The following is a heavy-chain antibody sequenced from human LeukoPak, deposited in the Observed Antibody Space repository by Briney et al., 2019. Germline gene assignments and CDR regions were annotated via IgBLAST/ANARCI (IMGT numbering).Heavy chain of an antibody. CDR3: AKVRSPYYYDRGWFDP. CDR1: GFTFSSYS. Sequence: GGSLRLSCAASGFTFSSYSMNWVRQAPGKGLEWVSSISSSSYIYYADSVKGRFTISRDNAKNSLYLQMNSLRAEDTAVYYCAKVRSPYYYDRGWFDPWGQGTLVTVSS. CDR2: ISSSSYI. V-gene: IGHV3-21*04. D-gene: IGHD3-22*01. J-gene: IGHJ5*02.